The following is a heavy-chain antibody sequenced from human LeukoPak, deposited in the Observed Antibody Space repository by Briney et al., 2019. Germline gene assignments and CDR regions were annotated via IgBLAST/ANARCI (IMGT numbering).Heavy chain of an antibody. CDR1: GGSFSGYY. J-gene: IGHJ4*02. CDR2: INHSGST. D-gene: IGHD2-21*02. CDR3: AHAGGLPISHGPDY. V-gene: IGHV4-34*01. Sequence: PSETLSLTCAVYGGSFSGYYWSWIRQPPGKGLEWIGEINHSGSTNYNPSLKGRVTISVDTSKNQFSLKLSSVTAADTAVYYCAHAGGLPISHGPDYWGQGTLVTVSS.